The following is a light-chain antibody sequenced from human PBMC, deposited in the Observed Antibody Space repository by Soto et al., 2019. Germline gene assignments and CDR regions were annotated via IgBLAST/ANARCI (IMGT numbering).Light chain of an antibody. CDR3: HQRSNWPPLT. Sequence: EIVLTQSPATLSLSPGERATLSCRASQSVGGYLDWYQQKPGQAPRILIYDASNRASGIPARFSGSGSGTDFTLTISRIEPEDLAVYYCHQRSNWPPLTFGGGTKVEIK. CDR2: DAS. J-gene: IGKJ4*01. CDR1: QSVGGY. V-gene: IGKV3-11*01.